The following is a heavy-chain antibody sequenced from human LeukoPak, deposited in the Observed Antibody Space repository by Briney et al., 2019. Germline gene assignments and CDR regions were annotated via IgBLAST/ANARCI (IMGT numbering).Heavy chain of an antibody. J-gene: IGHJ3*02. D-gene: IGHD5-12*01. CDR2: VSGSGGST. Sequence: PGGSLRLSCAASGFTFSSYAMSWVRQAPGKGLEWVSAVSGSGGSTYYADSVKSRFTISRDNSKNTLYLQMNSLRAEDTAVYYCAKDKAKVATIKSDAFDIWGQGTMVTVSS. CDR1: GFTFSSYA. CDR3: AKDKAKVATIKSDAFDI. V-gene: IGHV3-23*01.